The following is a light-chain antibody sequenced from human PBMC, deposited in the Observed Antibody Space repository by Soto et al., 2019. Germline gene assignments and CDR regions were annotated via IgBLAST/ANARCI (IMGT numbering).Light chain of an antibody. CDR2: KAS. J-gene: IGKJ1*01. Sequence: DIQMTQSPSTLSASVGDTVTITCRASESIGGWLAWYQQKPGRAPKLLIYKASTLESAVPSRFSGSGSGTEFTLTLSSLQPDDFATYYCQQFKDCPPSTFGPGTKVEIK. CDR3: QQFKDCPPST. CDR1: ESIGGW. V-gene: IGKV1-5*03.